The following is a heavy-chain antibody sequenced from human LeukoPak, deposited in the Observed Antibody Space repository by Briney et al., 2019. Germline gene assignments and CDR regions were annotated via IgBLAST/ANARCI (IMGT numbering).Heavy chain of an antibody. CDR1: GGTFSSYA. CDR3: ARATLGYCSGGSCETYYYYGMDV. V-gene: IGHV1-69*13. J-gene: IGHJ6*02. D-gene: IGHD2-15*01. CDR2: IIPIFGTA. Sequence: SVKVSCKASGGTFSSYAISWVRQAPGQGLEWMGGIIPIFGTANYAQKFQGRVTITADESTSTAYMELSSLRSEDTAVYYCARATLGYCSGGSCETYYYYGMDVWGQGTTVTVSS.